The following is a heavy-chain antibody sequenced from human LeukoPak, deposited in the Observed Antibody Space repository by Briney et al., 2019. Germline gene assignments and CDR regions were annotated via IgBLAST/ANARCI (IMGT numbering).Heavy chain of an antibody. V-gene: IGHV1-8*01. J-gene: IGHJ4*02. D-gene: IGHD4-17*01. CDR1: GYTFTRYD. CDR3: ARANGDYDH. CDR2: MNPKSDNR. Sequence: GASVKVSCKASGYTFTRYDINWVRQATGQGLEWMGWMNPKSDNRGYAQKFQGRVTMTTNPSISTAYMELSSLRSEDTAVYYCARANGDYDHWGQGTLVTVSS.